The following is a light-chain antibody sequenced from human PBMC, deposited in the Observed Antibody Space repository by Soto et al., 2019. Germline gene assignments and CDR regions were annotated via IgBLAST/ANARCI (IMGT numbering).Light chain of an antibody. Sequence: QSALTQPPSVSGAPGQRVTIPCTGRSSNIGAGYDVHWYQQVPGRAPKLLIYGYINRPSGVPDRFSGSKSGTSASLAISGLQAEDEADYYCQSYDSSLSVSVFGGGTKVTVL. CDR2: GYI. J-gene: IGLJ3*02. CDR1: SSNIGAGYD. V-gene: IGLV1-40*01. CDR3: QSYDSSLSVSV.